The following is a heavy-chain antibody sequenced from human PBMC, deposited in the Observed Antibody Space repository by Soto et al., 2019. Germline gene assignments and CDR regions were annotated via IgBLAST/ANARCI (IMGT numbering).Heavy chain of an antibody. J-gene: IGHJ4*02. V-gene: IGHV3-9*01. CDR3: AKGRYDFWSPYYFDS. CDR2: ITWNSRVL. D-gene: IGHD3-3*01. CDR1: GFTFDDFA. Sequence: GGSLRLSCVASGFTFDDFAMHWVRQAPGKGLEWVSGITWNSRVLAYADSVKGRFTISRDNARNSLYLQMDSLRDEDTALYYCAKGRYDFWSPYYFDSWGQGTLVTVSS.